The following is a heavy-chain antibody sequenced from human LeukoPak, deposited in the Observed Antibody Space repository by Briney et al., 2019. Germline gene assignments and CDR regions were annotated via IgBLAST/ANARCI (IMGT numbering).Heavy chain of an antibody. D-gene: IGHD2-15*01. CDR1: GYTLISYG. Sequence: ASVKVSCKASGYTLISYGISWVRQAPGQGLEWMGWISANNGNTNYAQKLQGRVTMTTDTSTSTFYMDLRSLRSDDTAMYYCARDLGYCSRASCYYWFDPWGQGTLVTVSS. CDR2: ISANNGNT. CDR3: ARDLGYCSRASCYYWFDP. J-gene: IGHJ5*02. V-gene: IGHV1-18*04.